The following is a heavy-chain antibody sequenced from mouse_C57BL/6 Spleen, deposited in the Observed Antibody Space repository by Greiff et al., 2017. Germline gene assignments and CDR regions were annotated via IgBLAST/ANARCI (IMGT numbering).Heavy chain of an antibody. Sequence: VQLQQSGPELVKPGASVKISCKASGYAFSSSWMNWVKQRPGKGLEWIGRIYPGDGDTNYNGKFKGKATLTADKSSSTAYMQLSSLTSEDSAVYFCARSPDGYYWYFDVWGTGTTVTVSS. CDR1: GYAFSSSW. CDR3: ARSPDGYYWYFDV. V-gene: IGHV1-82*01. J-gene: IGHJ1*03. CDR2: IYPGDGDT. D-gene: IGHD2-3*01.